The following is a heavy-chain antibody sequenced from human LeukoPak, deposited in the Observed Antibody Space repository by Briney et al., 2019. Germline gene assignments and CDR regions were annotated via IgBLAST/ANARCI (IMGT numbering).Heavy chain of an antibody. CDR3: ARELQYGIVALDTQIGAFDI. Sequence: SETLSLTCTASGGSISSYYWSWIRQPPGKGLEWIGYIYYSGSTNYNPSLKSRVTISVDTSKNQFSLKLSSVTAADTAVYYCARELQYGIVALDTQIGAFDIWGQGTMVTVSS. CDR1: GGSISSYY. D-gene: IGHD3-22*01. V-gene: IGHV4-59*01. CDR2: IYYSGST. J-gene: IGHJ3*02.